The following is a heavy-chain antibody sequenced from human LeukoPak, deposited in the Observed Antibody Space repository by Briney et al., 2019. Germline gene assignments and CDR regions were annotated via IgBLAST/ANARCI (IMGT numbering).Heavy chain of an antibody. J-gene: IGHJ4*02. D-gene: IGHD2-15*01. Sequence: RGESLKISFTGSGXIFTSYWISWVRQMPGKGMEWMGRIDPSDSYTNYSPAFQGHVTISADKSISTAYLQWSSLQASDTAMYYCATSSTPIVVGDYWGQGTLVTVSS. CDR3: ATSSTPIVVGDY. CDR2: IDPSDSYT. V-gene: IGHV5-10-1*01. CDR1: GXIFTSYW.